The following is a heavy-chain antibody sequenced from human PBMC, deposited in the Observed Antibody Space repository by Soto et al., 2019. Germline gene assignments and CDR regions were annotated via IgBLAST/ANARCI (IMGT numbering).Heavy chain of an antibody. Sequence: SVKVSCKASGGTFSSHAISWVRQAPGQGLEWMGGIIPIFGTANYAQKFQGRVTITADKSTSTAYMELSSLRSEDTAVYYCAIHYDFWSGYPQYYYYYGMDVWGQGTTVTVSS. CDR1: GGTFSSHA. V-gene: IGHV1-69*06. CDR3: AIHYDFWSGYPQYYYYYGMDV. J-gene: IGHJ6*02. CDR2: IIPIFGTA. D-gene: IGHD3-3*01.